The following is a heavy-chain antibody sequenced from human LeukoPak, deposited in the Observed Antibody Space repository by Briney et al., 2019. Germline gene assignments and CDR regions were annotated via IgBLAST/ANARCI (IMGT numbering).Heavy chain of an antibody. V-gene: IGHV3-30*02. Sequence: GGPLRLSCAASGFIVGSKYMSWFRQAPGKGLEWVAFIRYDGSNKYYADSVKGRFTISRDNSKDTLYLQMNSLRAEDTAVYFCAKVEYTTSWYGVGSLDYWGQGTLVTVSS. J-gene: IGHJ4*02. CDR2: IRYDGSNK. CDR3: AKVEYTTSWYGVGSLDY. CDR1: GFIVGSKY. D-gene: IGHD6-13*01.